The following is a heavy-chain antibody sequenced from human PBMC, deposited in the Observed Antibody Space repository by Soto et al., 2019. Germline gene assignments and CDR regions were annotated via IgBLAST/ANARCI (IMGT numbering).Heavy chain of an antibody. D-gene: IGHD1-26*01. V-gene: IGHV3-23*01. Sequence: EVQLLESGGGLVQPGGSLRLSCAASGFTFSSYAMSWVRQAPGKGLEWVSAISGSGGSTYYADSVEGRFTISRDNSKNTLYLQVNSLRAEDTAVYYCAKAWGVGADRRVWGQGTLVTVSS. CDR3: AKAWGVGADRRV. CDR2: ISGSGGST. CDR1: GFTFSSYA. J-gene: IGHJ4*02.